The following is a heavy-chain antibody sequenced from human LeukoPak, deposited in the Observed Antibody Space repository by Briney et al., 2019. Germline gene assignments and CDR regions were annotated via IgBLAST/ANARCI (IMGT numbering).Heavy chain of an antibody. CDR3: ARDTPAMAVYYYYGMDV. Sequence: GGSLRLSCAASGFTFSSYWMHWVRQAPGKGLVWVSRINSDGSSTSYADSVKGRFTISRDNAKNTLYLQMNSLRAEDTAVYYCARDTPAMAVYYYYGMDVWGQGTTVTVSS. D-gene: IGHD5-18*01. V-gene: IGHV3-74*01. J-gene: IGHJ6*02. CDR2: INSDGSST. CDR1: GFTFSSYW.